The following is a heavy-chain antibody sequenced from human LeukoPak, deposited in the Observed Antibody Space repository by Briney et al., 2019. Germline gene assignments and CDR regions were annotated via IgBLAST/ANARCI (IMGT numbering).Heavy chain of an antibody. CDR1: GGSVSGFY. CDR3: ARHGSSLSPHFDY. D-gene: IGHD6-6*01. J-gene: IGHJ4*02. Sequence: PSETLSLTCTVSGGSVSGFYWSWIRQPPRKGLEWIGYIYYSGVVNYNPSLKSRVAISVDTSRNQFSLRLSPVTAADTAVYYCARHGSSLSPHFDYWGQGTLVTVSS. CDR2: IYYSGVV. V-gene: IGHV4-59*08.